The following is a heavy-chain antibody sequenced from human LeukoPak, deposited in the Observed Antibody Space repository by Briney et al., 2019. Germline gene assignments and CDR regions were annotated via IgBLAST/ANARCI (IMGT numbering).Heavy chain of an antibody. CDR1: GFTFSSYA. J-gene: IGHJ3*01. V-gene: IGHV3-23*01. CDR3: AKNIRYMQSERAFDL. D-gene: IGHD2/OR15-2a*01. CDR2: ISGSVGST. Sequence: PGGSLRLSCAASGFTFSSYAMSCVRQAPGGGLEWVSAISGSVGSTYYAESVNGRFTISRDNSKNTLYLQMNSLRAEDTAVYYCAKNIRYMQSERAFDLWGQGTMVTVSS.